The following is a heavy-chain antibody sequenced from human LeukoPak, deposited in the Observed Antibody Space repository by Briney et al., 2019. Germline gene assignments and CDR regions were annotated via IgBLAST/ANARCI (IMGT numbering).Heavy chain of an antibody. J-gene: IGHJ4*02. Sequence: SEALSLTCTVSGGSISSSSYYWGWIRQPPGKGLEWIGSIYYSGSTYYNPSLKSRVTISVDTSKNQFSLKLSSVTAADTAVYYCAKPAIAAAGTGYYFDYWGQGTLVTVSS. CDR3: AKPAIAAAGTGYYFDY. CDR2: IYYSGST. V-gene: IGHV4-39*01. D-gene: IGHD6-13*01. CDR1: GGSISSSSYY.